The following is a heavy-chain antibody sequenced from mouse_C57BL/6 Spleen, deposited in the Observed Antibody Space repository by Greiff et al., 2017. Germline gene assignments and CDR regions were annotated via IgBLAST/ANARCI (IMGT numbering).Heavy chain of an antibody. J-gene: IGHJ2*01. CDR1: GFNIKDDY. CDR3: TTKLTGKDY. D-gene: IGHD4-1*01. V-gene: IGHV14-4*01. CDR2: IDPENGDT. Sequence: VQLQQSGAELVRPGASVKLSCTASGFNIKDDYMHWVKQRPEQGLEWIGWIDPENGDTEYASKFQGKATITADTSSNTAYLQLSSLTSEDTAVYYCTTKLTGKDYWGQGTTLTVSS.